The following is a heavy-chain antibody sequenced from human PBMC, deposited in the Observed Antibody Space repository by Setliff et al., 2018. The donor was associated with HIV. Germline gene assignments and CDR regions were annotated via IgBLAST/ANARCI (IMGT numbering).Heavy chain of an antibody. V-gene: IGHV4-59*11. CDR1: GGSIRSHY. CDR2: IHYRGST. CDR3: ARDFEVSYCGGDCYSGWFDS. Sequence: TSETLSLTCTVSGGSIRSHYWNWIRQSPGKGLEWIGYIHYRGSTNYNPSLKSRVIISVDMSKNQFSLKLTSVTAADTAVYYCARDFEVSYCGGDCYSGWFDSWGQGILVTVSS. D-gene: IGHD2-21*01. J-gene: IGHJ5*01.